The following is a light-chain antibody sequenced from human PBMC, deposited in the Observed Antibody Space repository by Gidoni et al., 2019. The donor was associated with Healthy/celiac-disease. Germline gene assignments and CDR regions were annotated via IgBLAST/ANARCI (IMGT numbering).Light chain of an antibody. CDR2: GAS. CDR3: QQYNNWPLT. Sequence: EIVMTQSPATLSVSPGERATLSCRASQSVSSNLAWYQQNPGQAPRLLIYGASTRATGIPARFIGSGSGTEFTLTISSLQSEDFAVYYCQQYNNWPLTFXGXTKVEIK. J-gene: IGKJ4*01. V-gene: IGKV3-15*01. CDR1: QSVSSN.